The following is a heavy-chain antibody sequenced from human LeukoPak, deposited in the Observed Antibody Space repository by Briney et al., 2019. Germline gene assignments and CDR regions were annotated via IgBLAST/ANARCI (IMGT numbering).Heavy chain of an antibody. Sequence: SETLSLTCAVYGGSFSGYYWSWIRQPPGKGLEWIGEINHSGSTNYNPSLKSRVTISVDTSKNQFSLKLSSVTAADTAVYCCARVGRPGSYVWSGYYRSGYYFDYWGQGTLVTVSS. V-gene: IGHV4-34*01. CDR1: GGSFSGYY. D-gene: IGHD3-3*01. J-gene: IGHJ4*02. CDR3: ARVGRPGSYVWSGYYRSGYYFDY. CDR2: INHSGST.